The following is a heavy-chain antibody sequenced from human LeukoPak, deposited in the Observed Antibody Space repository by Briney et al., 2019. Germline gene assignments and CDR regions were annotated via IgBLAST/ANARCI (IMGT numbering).Heavy chain of an antibody. CDR3: ARGGGTMIVSPVDY. Sequence: GGSLRLSCAASGFTFSSYEMNWVRQAPGKGLEWVSYISSSGSTIYYADSVKGRFTISRDNAKNSLYLQMNSLRAEDTAVYYRARGGGTMIVSPVDYWGQGTLVTVSS. D-gene: IGHD3-22*01. V-gene: IGHV3-48*03. J-gene: IGHJ4*02. CDR2: ISSSGSTI. CDR1: GFTFSSYE.